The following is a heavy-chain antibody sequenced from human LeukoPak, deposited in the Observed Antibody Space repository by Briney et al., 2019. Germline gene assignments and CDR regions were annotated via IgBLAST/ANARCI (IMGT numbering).Heavy chain of an antibody. CDR1: GFTFSNYA. Sequence: PGGSLRLSCPASGFTFSNYAMHWVRQAPGKGLEYVSAISSNGGSTDYADSVKGRLTISRDNSKNTMYLQMNSLRAEDTAVYYCAKGGYDSSGYYAGLFDYWGQGTLVTVSS. V-gene: IGHV3-64*04. CDR2: ISSNGGST. CDR3: AKGGYDSSGYYAGLFDY. D-gene: IGHD3-22*01. J-gene: IGHJ4*02.